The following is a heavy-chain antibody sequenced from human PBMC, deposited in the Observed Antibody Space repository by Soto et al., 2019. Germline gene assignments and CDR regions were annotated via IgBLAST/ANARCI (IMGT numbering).Heavy chain of an antibody. CDR2: ISAHNGNT. D-gene: IGHD1-1*01. J-gene: IGHJ4*02. CDR3: ARGRYGYY. Sequence: QVHLVQSGAEVKKPGASVKVSCKGSGYGFTTYGITWVRQAPGQGLEWMAWISAHNGNTNYAQKVQGRVTVTRDTSTSTAYMELRSLRYDATAGYYCARGRYGYYWGQGALVTVSS. CDR1: GYGFTTYG. V-gene: IGHV1-18*01.